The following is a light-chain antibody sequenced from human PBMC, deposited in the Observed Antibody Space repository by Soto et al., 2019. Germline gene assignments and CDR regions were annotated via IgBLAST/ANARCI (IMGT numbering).Light chain of an antibody. V-gene: IGKV2-28*01. CDR1: QSLLHSNGYNY. Sequence: DIVITQSTLSLPVTTGEPDSISCRSIQSLLHSNGYNYLDWYLQKPGQSPQLLIYLGSNRASGVPDRFSGSGSGTDFTLKISSVQAEDVGVYYCMQALQTPRTFGQGTKV. J-gene: IGKJ1*01. CDR2: LGS. CDR3: MQALQTPRT.